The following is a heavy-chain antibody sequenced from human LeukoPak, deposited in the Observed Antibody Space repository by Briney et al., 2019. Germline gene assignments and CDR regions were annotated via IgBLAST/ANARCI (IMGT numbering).Heavy chain of an antibody. D-gene: IGHD1-26*01. CDR2: ISAYNGNT. CDR3: ARNGQWELANWFDP. V-gene: IGHV1-18*01. CDR1: GYTFTSYG. Sequence: ASVKVSCKASGYTFTSYGISWVRQAPGQGLEWTGWISAYNGNTNYAQKLQGRVTMTTDTSTSTAYMELRSLRSDDTAVYYCARNGQWELANWFDPWGQGTLVTVSS. J-gene: IGHJ5*02.